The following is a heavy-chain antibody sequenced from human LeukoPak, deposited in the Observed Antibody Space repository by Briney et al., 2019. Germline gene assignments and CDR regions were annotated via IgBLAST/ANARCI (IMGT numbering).Heavy chain of an antibody. V-gene: IGHV4-61*02. D-gene: IGHD6-19*01. CDR2: IYTSGST. CDR3: ARDPIAVAGTFWFDP. Sequence: SETLSLTCTVSGGSISSGSYYWSWIRQPAGKGLEWIGRIYTSGSTNYNPSLKSRVTISVDTSKNQFSLKLSSVTAADTAVYYCARDPIAVAGTFWFDPWGRGTLVTVSS. J-gene: IGHJ5*02. CDR1: GGSISSGSYY.